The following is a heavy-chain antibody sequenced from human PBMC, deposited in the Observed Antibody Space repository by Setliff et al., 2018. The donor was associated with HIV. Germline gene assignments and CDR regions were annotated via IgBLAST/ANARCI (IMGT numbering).Heavy chain of an antibody. Sequence: PSETLSLTCTVSGGSISSGGYYWSWIRQHPGKGLGWIGYIYYSGSTYYNPSLKSRVTISVDTSKNQFSLKLSSVTAADTAVYYCARGTVITYFYDSSGSFDYWSQGTLVTVSS. D-gene: IGHD3-22*01. CDR1: GGSISSGGYY. CDR3: ARGTVITYFYDSSGSFDY. V-gene: IGHV4-31*03. J-gene: IGHJ4*02. CDR2: IYYSGST.